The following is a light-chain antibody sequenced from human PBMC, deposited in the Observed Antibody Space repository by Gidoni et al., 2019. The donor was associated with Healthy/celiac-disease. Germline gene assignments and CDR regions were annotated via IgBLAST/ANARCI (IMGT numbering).Light chain of an antibody. Sequence: EIVITQSPATLSVSPGERATLSCRASQSVSSNLAWYQQKPGQAPRLLIYGASTRATGIPARFSGSGSGKEFTLTISSLQSEDFAVYYCQQYNNWPRTFGQXTKVEIK. J-gene: IGKJ1*01. V-gene: IGKV3-15*01. CDR1: QSVSSN. CDR3: QQYNNWPRT. CDR2: GAS.